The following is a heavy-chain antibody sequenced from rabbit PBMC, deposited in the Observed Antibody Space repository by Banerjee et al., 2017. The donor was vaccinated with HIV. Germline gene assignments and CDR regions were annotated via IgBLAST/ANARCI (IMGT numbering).Heavy chain of an antibody. V-gene: IGHV1S45*01. D-gene: IGHD6-1*01. CDR2: IGAGSGAT. CDR3: ARGSAYAGAGYAL. J-gene: IGHJ3*01. CDR1: GFSFSGSYC. Sequence: QEQLVESGGGLVKPGASLTLTCTASGFSFSGSYCICWVRQAPGKGLEWIACIGAGSGATYYASWAKGRFTISKTSSTTVALQMTSLTAADTATYFCARGSAYAGAGYALWGQGTLVTVS.